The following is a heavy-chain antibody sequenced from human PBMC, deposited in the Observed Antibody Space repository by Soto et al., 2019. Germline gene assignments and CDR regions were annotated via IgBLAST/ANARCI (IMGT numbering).Heavy chain of an antibody. V-gene: IGHV3-23*01. CDR3: AKASRYTVTTDYYFDY. Sequence: GGSLRLSCAASGFTFSSYAMSWVRQAPGKGLEWVSAISGSGGSTYYADSVKGRFTISRDNSKNTLYLQMNSLRAEDTAVYYCAKASRYTVTTDYYFDYWGQGTLVTVSS. J-gene: IGHJ4*02. CDR2: ISGSGGST. D-gene: IGHD4-4*01. CDR1: GFTFSSYA.